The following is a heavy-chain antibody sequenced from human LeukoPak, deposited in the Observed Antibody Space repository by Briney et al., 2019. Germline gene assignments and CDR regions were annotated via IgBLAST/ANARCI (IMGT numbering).Heavy chain of an antibody. J-gene: IGHJ4*02. CDR3: ARDGAQWLVPSGDDY. V-gene: IGHV3-11*04. D-gene: IGHD6-19*01. CDR2: ISSSGSTI. CDR1: GFTFSDYY. Sequence: TGGSLRLSCAASGFTFSDYYMSWIRQAPGKGLEWVSYISSSGSTIYYADSVKGRFTISRDNAKNSLYLQMNSLRAEDTAVYYCARDGAQWLVPSGDDYWGQGTLVTVSS.